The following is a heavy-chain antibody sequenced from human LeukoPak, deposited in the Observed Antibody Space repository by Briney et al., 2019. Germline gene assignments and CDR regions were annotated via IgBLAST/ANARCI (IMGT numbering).Heavy chain of an antibody. J-gene: IGHJ4*02. CDR2: IYYSGST. V-gene: IGHV4-59*01. CDR3: GGSFLVYYFDY. Sequence: PSETLSLTCTVSGGSISSYYWSWIRQPPGKGLEWIGYIYYSGSTNYNPSLKSRVTISVDTSKNQCSLTLRSVTAAGTAGDYSGGSFLVYYFDYWGQGPLVTVSS. D-gene: IGHD3-3*01. CDR1: GGSISSYY.